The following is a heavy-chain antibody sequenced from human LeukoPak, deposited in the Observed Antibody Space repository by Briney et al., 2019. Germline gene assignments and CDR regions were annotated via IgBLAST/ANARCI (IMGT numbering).Heavy chain of an antibody. CDR3: ARDQEAFDY. J-gene: IGHJ4*02. V-gene: IGHV1-8*01. CDR1: GYTFTSYD. Sequence: ASVKVSCKASGYTFTSYDVNWVRQATGQGLEWMGWMNPNSGNTGLAQKFQGRVTVTRDTSTSTVHMELSGLRSEDTAVYYCARDQEAFDYWGQGTLVTVSS. CDR2: MNPNSGNT.